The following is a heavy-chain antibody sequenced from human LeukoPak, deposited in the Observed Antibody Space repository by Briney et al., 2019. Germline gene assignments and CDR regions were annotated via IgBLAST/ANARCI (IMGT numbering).Heavy chain of an antibody. CDR2: INHSGST. D-gene: IGHD3-10*01. V-gene: IGHV4-34*09. Sequence: SETLSLTCAVYGGSFSGYYWSWIRQPPGKGLEWIGEINHSGSTNYNPSLKSRVTISVDTSKNQFSLKLSSVTAADTAVYYCARWALGGPTPGDFDYWGQGTLVTVSS. J-gene: IGHJ4*02. CDR1: GGSFSGYY. CDR3: ARWALGGPTPGDFDY.